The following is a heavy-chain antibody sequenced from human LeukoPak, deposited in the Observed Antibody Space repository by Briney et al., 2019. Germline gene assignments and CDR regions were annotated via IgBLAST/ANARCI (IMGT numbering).Heavy chain of an antibody. Sequence: GGSLRLSCAASGFTFDDYAMHWVRQAPGKGLEWASGISWNSGSIGYADSVKGRFTISRDNAKNSLYLQMNSLRAEDTALYYCAKVPGIAAAGYYFDYWGQGTLVTVSS. V-gene: IGHV3-9*01. J-gene: IGHJ4*02. CDR3: AKVPGIAAAGYYFDY. CDR2: ISWNSGSI. CDR1: GFTFDDYA. D-gene: IGHD6-13*01.